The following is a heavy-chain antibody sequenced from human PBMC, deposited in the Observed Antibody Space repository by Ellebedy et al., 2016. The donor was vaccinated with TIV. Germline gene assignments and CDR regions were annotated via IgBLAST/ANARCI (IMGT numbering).Heavy chain of an antibody. J-gene: IGHJ6*02. CDR1: GGSISSYY. CDR2: IYYSGSS. CDR3: ARGSNGYYYGMDV. V-gene: IGHV4-59*01. D-gene: IGHD6-19*01. Sequence: SETLSLTCTVSGGSISSYYWSWIRQPPGKGLEWIGYIYYSGSSNYNPSLKSRVTISVDTSKNQFSLKLSFVTAADTAVYYCARGSNGYYYGMDVWGQGTTVTVSS.